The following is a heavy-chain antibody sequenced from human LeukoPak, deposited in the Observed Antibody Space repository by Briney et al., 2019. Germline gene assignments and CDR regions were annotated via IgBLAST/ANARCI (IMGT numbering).Heavy chain of an antibody. D-gene: IGHD2-8*01. CDR1: GFTFSTYA. J-gene: IGHJ6*02. CDR3: ARDTSMYGRGGYYGMDV. CDR2: ISYDGGNK. Sequence: PGGSLRLSCAASGFTFSTYAMHWVRQAPGKGLEWVAVISYDGGNKYYADSVKGRFTISRDNSKNTLYLQMNSLRDEDTAVYYCARDTSMYGRGGYYGMDVWGQGTTITVSS. V-gene: IGHV3-30*04.